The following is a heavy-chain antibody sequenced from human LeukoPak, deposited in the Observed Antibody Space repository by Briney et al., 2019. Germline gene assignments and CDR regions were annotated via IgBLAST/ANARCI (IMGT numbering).Heavy chain of an antibody. CDR2: IYPSDSDT. D-gene: IGHD2-8*01. J-gene: IGHJ4*02. CDR1: GYTFTTSW. V-gene: IGHV5-51*01. CDR3: ARLYGRYFDY. Sequence: GESLKISCNGSGYTFTTSWIGWVRQMPGKGLEWMAIIYPSDSDTTYSPSFQGQVTISADKSINTAYLQWSSLQASDTAMYYCARLYGRYFDYWGQGTLVTVSS.